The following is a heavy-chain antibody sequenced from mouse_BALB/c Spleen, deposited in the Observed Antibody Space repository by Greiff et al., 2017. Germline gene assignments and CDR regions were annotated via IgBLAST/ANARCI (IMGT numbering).Heavy chain of an antibody. CDR3: ARYGNYGGFAY. CDR2: IYYSGTI. V-gene: IGHV3-5*02. J-gene: IGHJ3*01. D-gene: IGHD2-1*01. CDR1: GISITTGNYR. Sequence: DVKVEESGPGLVKPSQTVSLTCTVTGISITTGNYRWSWIRQFPGNKLEWIGYIYYSGTITYNPSLTSRTTITRDTSKNQFFLEMNSLTAEDTATYDCARYGNYGGFAYWGQGTLVTVSA.